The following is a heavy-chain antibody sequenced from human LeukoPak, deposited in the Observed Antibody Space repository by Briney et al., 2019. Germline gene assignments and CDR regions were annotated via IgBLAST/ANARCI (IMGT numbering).Heavy chain of an antibody. CDR1: GGTFSSYA. CDR3: ARDRGTGTTFVY. V-gene: IGHV1-69*13. D-gene: IGHD1-7*01. J-gene: IGHJ4*02. Sequence: ASVKVSCKASGGTFSSYAISWVRQAPGQGLEWVGGIIPIFGTANYAQKFQGRVTITADESTSTAYMELRSLRSEDTAVYYCARDRGTGTTFVYWGQGTLVTVSS. CDR2: IIPIFGTA.